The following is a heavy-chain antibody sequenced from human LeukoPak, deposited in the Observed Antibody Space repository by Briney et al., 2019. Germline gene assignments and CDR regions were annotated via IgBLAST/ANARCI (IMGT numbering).Heavy chain of an antibody. Sequence: ASVKVSCKSSGYTFTNYYIHWVRQAPGQGLEWMGIIDPSGGSTAYAQRFQGRVTMTRDTSTSTVHMELRSLTSEDTAVYYCARNDQRGYNHGSPDYWGQGTLVIVSS. CDR3: ARNDQRGYNHGSPDY. CDR1: GYTFTNYY. V-gene: IGHV1-46*01. D-gene: IGHD5-18*01. CDR2: IDPSGGST. J-gene: IGHJ4*02.